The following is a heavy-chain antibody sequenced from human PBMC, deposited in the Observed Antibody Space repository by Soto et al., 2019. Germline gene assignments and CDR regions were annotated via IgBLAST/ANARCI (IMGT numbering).Heavy chain of an antibody. V-gene: IGHV1-2*04. CDR3: ARDTGAVRGVMGGMDV. Sequence: QVQLVQSGAEVKKPGASVKVSCKASGYTFTGYYMHWVRQAPGQGLEWMGWINPNSGGTNYAQKFQGWVTMTRHTAISTAYMELSRLRSDDTAVYYCARDTGAVRGVMGGMDVWGQGTTVTVSS. D-gene: IGHD3-10*01. J-gene: IGHJ6*02. CDR1: GYTFTGYY. CDR2: INPNSGGT.